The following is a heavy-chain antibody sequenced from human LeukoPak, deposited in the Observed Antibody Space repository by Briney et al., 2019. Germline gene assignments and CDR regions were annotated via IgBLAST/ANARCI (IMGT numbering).Heavy chain of an antibody. J-gene: IGHJ4*02. D-gene: IGHD6-19*01. Sequence: GGSLRLSCAASGFTFSNYGVHWVRQAPGKGLEWVAVISNDGSNKYYADSVKSRFTISRDNSKNTLYLQMNSLRAEDTAVYYCARDGAVAAPDYWGQGTLVTVSS. CDR3: ARDGAVAAPDY. V-gene: IGHV3-30*03. CDR1: GFTFSNYG. CDR2: ISNDGSNK.